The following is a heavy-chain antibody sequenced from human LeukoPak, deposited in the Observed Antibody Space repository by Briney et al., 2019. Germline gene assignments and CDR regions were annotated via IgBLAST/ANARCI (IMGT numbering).Heavy chain of an antibody. CDR3: AKDFHWRGGDCCYYFDY. V-gene: IGHV3-30*02. J-gene: IGHJ4*02. CDR1: GFTFSTYG. D-gene: IGHD2-21*01. Sequence: GGSLRLSCAASGFTFSTYGMHWARQAPGKGLEWVAFIRFDGNNEYYTDSVMGRFTISRDNSKNRLYLQMNSLRAEDTAVYYCAKDFHWRGGDCCYYFDYWGQGTLVTVSS. CDR2: IRFDGNNE.